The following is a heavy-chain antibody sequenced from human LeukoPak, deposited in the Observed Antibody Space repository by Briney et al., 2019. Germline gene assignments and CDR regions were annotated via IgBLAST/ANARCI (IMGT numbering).Heavy chain of an antibody. CDR3: ASQGRVEQALYYSDY. CDR2: IYHSGST. J-gene: IGHJ4*02. D-gene: IGHD1/OR15-1a*01. CDR1: GGSISSGGYY. V-gene: IGHV4-30-2*01. Sequence: PSETLSLTCTVSGGSISSGGYYWSWIRQPPGKGLEWIGYIYHSGSTYYNPSLKSRVTISVDRSKNQFSLKLSSVTAADTAVYYCASQGRVEQALYYSDYWGQGTLVTVSS.